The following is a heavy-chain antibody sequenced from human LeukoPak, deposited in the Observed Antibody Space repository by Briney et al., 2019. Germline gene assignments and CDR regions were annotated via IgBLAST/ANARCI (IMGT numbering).Heavy chain of an antibody. V-gene: IGHV1-24*01. CDR1: GYTLTELS. Sequence: ASVKVSCKVSGYTLTELSMHWVRQAPGKGLEWMGGFDPEDGETIYAQKFQGRVTMTEDTSTDTAYMELSGLRSEDTAVYYCATSYYYGSGSYYQEAFDIWGQRTMVTVSS. CDR2: FDPEDGET. CDR3: ATSYYYGSGSYYQEAFDI. D-gene: IGHD3-10*01. J-gene: IGHJ3*02.